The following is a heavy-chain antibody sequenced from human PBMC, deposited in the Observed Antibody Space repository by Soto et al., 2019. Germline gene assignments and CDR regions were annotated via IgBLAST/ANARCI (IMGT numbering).Heavy chain of an antibody. CDR3: AKEAPGGWHFFDT. D-gene: IGHD6-19*01. Sequence: GGSLRLSCAASGFTFRTYGMHWVRQAPGKGLEWVAFISDDGSQKYYGDSVKGRFTISRDNSKNTLSLRMISLRTEDTSVYYCAKEAPGGWHFFDTWGQGTLVTVSS. J-gene: IGHJ4*02. CDR1: GFTFRTYG. CDR2: ISDDGSQK. V-gene: IGHV3-30*18.